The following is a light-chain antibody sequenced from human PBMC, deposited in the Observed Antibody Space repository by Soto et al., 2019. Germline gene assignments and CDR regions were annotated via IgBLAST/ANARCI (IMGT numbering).Light chain of an antibody. J-gene: IGKJ3*01. CDR1: QGIANY. CDR2: AAS. V-gene: IGKV1-27*01. Sequence: DIQMTQSPSSLSASVGDRVTITCRATQGIANYLAWYQQKPGKVPKLLIYAASTLQSGVPSRFSGSGSGTDFALTISSLQPEDVATYYCQRYISAPFTFGPGTNVDIK. CDR3: QRYISAPFT.